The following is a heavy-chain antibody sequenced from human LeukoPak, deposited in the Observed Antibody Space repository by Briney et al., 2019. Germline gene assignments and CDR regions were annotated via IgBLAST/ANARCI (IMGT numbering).Heavy chain of an antibody. Sequence: ASVKVSCKASGYTFTSYGISWVRQAPGQGLEWMGWISAYNGNTNYAQKLQGRVTMTRDTSISTAYMELSRLRSDDTAVYYCARGTNWNYAGDYWGQGTLVTVSS. V-gene: IGHV1-18*01. CDR1: GYTFTSYG. CDR2: ISAYNGNT. CDR3: ARGTNWNYAGDY. D-gene: IGHD1-7*01. J-gene: IGHJ4*02.